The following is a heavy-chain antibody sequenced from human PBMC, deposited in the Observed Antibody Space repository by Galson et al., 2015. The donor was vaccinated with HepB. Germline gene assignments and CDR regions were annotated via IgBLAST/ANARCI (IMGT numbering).Heavy chain of an antibody. CDR1: GDTLTELS. CDR3: TTGRAAAARRGFDP. V-gene: IGHV1-24*01. D-gene: IGHD6-13*01. J-gene: IGHJ5*02. Sequence: VKVSCKVSGDTLTELSMQWVRQAPGKGLEWMGGFDPEDRETIYTQKFQGRVTMTEDTSTDTAYMNLNSLRSEDTAVYYCTTGRAAAARRGFDPWGQGTLVTVSS. CDR2: FDPEDRET.